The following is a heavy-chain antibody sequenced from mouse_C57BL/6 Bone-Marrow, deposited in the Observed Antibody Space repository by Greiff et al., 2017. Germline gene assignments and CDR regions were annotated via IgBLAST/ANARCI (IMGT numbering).Heavy chain of an antibody. D-gene: IGHD1-1*01. Sequence: QVQLQQSGAELARPGASVKLSCKASGYTFTSYGISWVKQRTGQGLEWIGEIYPRSGNTYYNEKFKGKATLTADKSSSTAYMVLRSLTSEDSAVYFCAREGGSYAMDYWGQGTSVTVSS. CDR1: GYTFTSYG. CDR3: AREGGSYAMDY. V-gene: IGHV1-81*01. CDR2: IYPRSGNT. J-gene: IGHJ4*01.